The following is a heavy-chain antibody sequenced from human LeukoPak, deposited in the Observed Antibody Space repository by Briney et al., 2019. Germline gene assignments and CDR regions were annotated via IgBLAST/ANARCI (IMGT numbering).Heavy chain of an antibody. J-gene: IGHJ4*02. CDR3: ARTLINYRYYFDY. V-gene: IGHV4-59*01. D-gene: IGHD5-24*01. CDR1: GGSISSYY. Sequence: SETPSLTCTVSGGSISSYYWSWIRQPPGKGLEWIGYIYYSGNTNYNPSLRSRVTISVDTSKNQFSLKLSSVTAADTAVYYCARTLINYRYYFDYWGQGTLVTVSS. CDR2: IYYSGNT.